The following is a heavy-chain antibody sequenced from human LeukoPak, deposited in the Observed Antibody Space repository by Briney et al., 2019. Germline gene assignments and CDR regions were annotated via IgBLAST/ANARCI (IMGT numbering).Heavy chain of an antibody. Sequence: SETLSLTCAVSGYSISSGYYWGWIRQPPGKGLEWIGSIYHSGSTYYNPSLKSRVTISVDTSKNQFSLKLGSVTAADTAVYYCARGVVTTRGWFDPWGQGTLVTVSS. J-gene: IGHJ5*02. D-gene: IGHD4-11*01. V-gene: IGHV4-38-2*01. CDR1: GYSISSGYY. CDR2: IYHSGST. CDR3: ARGVVTTRGWFDP.